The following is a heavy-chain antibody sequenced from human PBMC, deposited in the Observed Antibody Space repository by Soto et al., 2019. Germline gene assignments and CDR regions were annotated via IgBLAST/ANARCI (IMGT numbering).Heavy chain of an antibody. CDR1: GFSFSNYG. V-gene: IGHV3-33*01. Sequence: VQLVESGGGLVQPGRSLKLSCTASGFSFSNYGFHWVRQAPGKGPEWVAVIWFDGSKKYYADSVEGRFTISRDNSNNMAFVQMNTLRGEDTVAYCCASGTESVGYHFDVWGQGTLVTVSS. CDR2: IWFDGSKK. J-gene: IGHJ4*03. D-gene: IGHD6-13*01. CDR3: ASGTESVGYHFDV.